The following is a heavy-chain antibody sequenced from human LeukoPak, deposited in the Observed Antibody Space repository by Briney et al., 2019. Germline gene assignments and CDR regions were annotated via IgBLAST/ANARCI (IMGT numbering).Heavy chain of an antibody. J-gene: IGHJ4*02. CDR1: GFTFSAHW. CDR2: IKEEGSEK. Sequence: GGSLRLSCAASGFTFSAHWMSWVRQAPGKGLEWVANIKEEGSEKYYVDSVKGRFTISRDIAKNSLYLQMNSLRAEDTAVYYCARDLYSQYWGQGTLVTVSS. CDR3: ARDLYSQY. V-gene: IGHV3-7*01. D-gene: IGHD2-21*01.